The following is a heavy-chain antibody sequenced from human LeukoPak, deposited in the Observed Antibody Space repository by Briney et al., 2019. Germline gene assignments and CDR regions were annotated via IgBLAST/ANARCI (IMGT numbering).Heavy chain of an antibody. V-gene: IGHV3-9*01. D-gene: IGHD6-19*01. Sequence: GGSLRLSCAASGFTFYDYAMHWVRQAPGKGLEWVSGISWNSGSIGYAESVKGRFTTSRDNAKNSLYLQMNSLRAEDTALYYCAKETVAGWASFDCWGQGTLVTDSS. CDR2: ISWNSGSI. CDR3: AKETVAGWASFDC. CDR1: GFTFYDYA. J-gene: IGHJ4*02.